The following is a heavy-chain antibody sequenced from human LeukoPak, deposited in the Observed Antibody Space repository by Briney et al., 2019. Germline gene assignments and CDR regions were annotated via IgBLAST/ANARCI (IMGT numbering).Heavy chain of an antibody. V-gene: IGHV4-30-2*01. J-gene: IGHJ4*02. Sequence: PSQTLSLTCAVSGGSISSGGYSWSWIRQPPGKGLEWIGYIYHSGSTYYNPSLKSRVTISVDRSKNQFSLKLSSVTAADTAVYYCAGFYDYVWGSYRPDEAFDYWGQGTLVTVSS. D-gene: IGHD3-16*02. CDR2: IYHSGST. CDR3: AGFYDYVWGSYRPDEAFDY. CDR1: GGSISSGGYS.